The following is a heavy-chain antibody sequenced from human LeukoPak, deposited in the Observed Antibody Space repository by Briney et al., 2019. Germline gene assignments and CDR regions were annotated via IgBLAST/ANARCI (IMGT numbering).Heavy chain of an antibody. Sequence: GGSLRLSCAASGFTFSDHYIDWVRQAPGKGLEWVGRSRDKGNSYTTAYAASVRGRFTISRDDSKNSLYLQMNSLRAEDTAVYYCAKDDGGSYYIYYYYMDVWGKGTTVTISS. CDR1: GFTFSDHY. D-gene: IGHD1-26*01. V-gene: IGHV3-72*01. CDR3: AKDDGGSYYIYYYYMDV. J-gene: IGHJ6*03. CDR2: SRDKGNSYTT.